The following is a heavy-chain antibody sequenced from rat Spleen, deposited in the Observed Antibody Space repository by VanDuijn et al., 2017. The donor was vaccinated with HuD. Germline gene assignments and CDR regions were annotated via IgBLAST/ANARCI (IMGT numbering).Heavy chain of an antibody. CDR1: GFTLTRYH. CDR3: ARSYGGYTQHWFAY. J-gene: IGHJ3*01. V-gene: IGHV2-32*01. D-gene: IGHD1-11*01. Sequence: QVQLKESGPGLVQPSQTLSLTCTVSGFTLTRYHVHRVRQPPGKGLEWMGVVWSDGDKSYNSALKSRLSISRDTPKSQVFLKMNSLQTDDTAIDFCARSYGGYTQHWFAYWGQGTLVTVSS. CDR2: VWSDGDK.